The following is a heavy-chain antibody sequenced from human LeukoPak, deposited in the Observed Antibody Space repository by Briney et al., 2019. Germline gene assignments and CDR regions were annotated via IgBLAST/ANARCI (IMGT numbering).Heavy chain of an antibody. Sequence: PGGSLRLSCVASGFTFSSYGMHWVRQAPGKGLEWVAFIRYDGSNKYYADSVKGRFTISRDNSKNTLYLQMNSLRAEDTAVYYCAKSETAMDYDAFDIWGQGTMVTVSS. CDR3: AKSETAMDYDAFDI. D-gene: IGHD5-18*01. CDR1: GFTFSSYG. CDR2: IRYDGSNK. J-gene: IGHJ3*02. V-gene: IGHV3-30*02.